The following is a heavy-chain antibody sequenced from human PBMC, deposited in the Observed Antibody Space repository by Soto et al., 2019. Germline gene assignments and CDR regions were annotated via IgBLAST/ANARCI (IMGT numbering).Heavy chain of an antibody. D-gene: IGHD3-10*01. CDR1: GGPIKSGDDY. Sequence: SATLSLTCNVSGGPIKSGDDYWNWLRQPPGKALEWIGYIFYSGTTNYSPSLKSRVAISIDTSKNQFSLSLASVTAADTAVYYCARAGFSYGHLLFWGQGIRVTVSS. J-gene: IGHJ4*02. CDR2: IFYSGTT. CDR3: ARAGFSYGHLLF. V-gene: IGHV4-30-4*01.